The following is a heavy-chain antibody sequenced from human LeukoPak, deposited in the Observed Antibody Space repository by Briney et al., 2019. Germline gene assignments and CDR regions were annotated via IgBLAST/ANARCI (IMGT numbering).Heavy chain of an antibody. J-gene: IGHJ3*02. D-gene: IGHD1-26*01. CDR2: IYYSGST. Sequence: SGTLSLTCTVSGGSIGSTTYYWGWIRQPPGKELECIGSIYYSGSTYYNPSLKSRVTISLDTSKNQFSLKLSSVTAADTAVYYCARHKQSGTYYDAFDIWGQGTMVTVSS. CDR3: ARHKQSGTYYDAFDI. CDR1: GGSIGSTTYY. V-gene: IGHV4-39*01.